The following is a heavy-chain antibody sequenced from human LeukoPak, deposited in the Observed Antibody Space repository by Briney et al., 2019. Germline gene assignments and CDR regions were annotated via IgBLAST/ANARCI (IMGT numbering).Heavy chain of an antibody. CDR3: ARQTESTAYYGSGSPSYGMDV. V-gene: IGHV5-51*01. CDR2: IYPGDSDT. J-gene: IGHJ6*02. Sequence: GESLKISCKGSGYSFTSYWIGWVRQMPGKGLEWMGIIYPGDSDTRYSPSFQGQVTISADKSISTAYLQWGSLKASDTAMHYCARQTESTAYYGSGSPSYGMDVWGQGTTVTVSS. CDR1: GYSFTSYW. D-gene: IGHD3-10*01.